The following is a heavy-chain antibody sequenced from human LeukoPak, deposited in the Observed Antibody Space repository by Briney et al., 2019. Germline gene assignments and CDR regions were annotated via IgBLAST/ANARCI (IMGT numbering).Heavy chain of an antibody. V-gene: IGHV4-61*02. J-gene: IGHJ4*02. D-gene: IGHD1-26*01. CDR1: GGSISSGSYY. CDR3: ARVAGSYTTFYFDY. CDR2: IYTSGST. Sequence: PSETLSLTCTVSGGSISSGSYYWSWIRQPAGKGLEWIGRIYTSGSTNYNPSLKGRVTISVDTSKNQFSLKLSSVTAADTAVYYCARVAGSYTTFYFDYWGQGTLVTVSS.